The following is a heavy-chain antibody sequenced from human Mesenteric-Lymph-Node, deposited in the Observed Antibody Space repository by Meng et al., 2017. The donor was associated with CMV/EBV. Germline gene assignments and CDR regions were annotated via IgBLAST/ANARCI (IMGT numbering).Heavy chain of an antibody. CDR2: INWDATKR. J-gene: IGHJ4*02. CDR1: GFTFETYA. D-gene: IGHD1-1*01. Sequence: GESLKISCAVSGFTFETYAMSWVRQAPGKGLEWVSDINWDATKRDYADSVKGRFTISRDSVKKALFLQMNSLKVEDTAFYFCVKGSGLDKFDLRGQGALVTVSS. CDR3: VKGSGLDKFDL. V-gene: IGHV3-20*04.